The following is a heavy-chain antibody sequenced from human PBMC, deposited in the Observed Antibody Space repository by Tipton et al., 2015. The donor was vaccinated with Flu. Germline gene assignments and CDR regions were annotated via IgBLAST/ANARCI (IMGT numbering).Heavy chain of an antibody. Sequence: GSLRLSCAASGFTFSDHFMDWVRQAPGKGLEWLGRSRGKPNNYSTEYAASVKGRFTISRDDSKNSLYLQMNSLRAEDTAVYYCAMHWNYDLRNWFDPWGQGTLVTVSS. CDR1: GFTFSDHF. D-gene: IGHD1-7*01. CDR2: SRGKPNNYST. J-gene: IGHJ5*02. V-gene: IGHV3-72*01. CDR3: AMHWNYDLRNWFDP.